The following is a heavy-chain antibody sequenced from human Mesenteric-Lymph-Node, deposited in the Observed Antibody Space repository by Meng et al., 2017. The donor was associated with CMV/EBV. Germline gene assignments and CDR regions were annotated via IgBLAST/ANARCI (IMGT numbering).Heavy chain of an antibody. D-gene: IGHD1-26*01. CDR3: ARGPERWELLDS. CDR1: GFTFSSYW. Sequence: GESLKISCAASGFTFSSYWMHWVRQAPGKGLVWVSRISSDGSTTSYADSVKGRFTISRDNSKNTLYLQMNTLRTEDTAVYYCARGPERWELLDSWGQGTLVTVSS. J-gene: IGHJ4*02. CDR2: ISSDGSTT. V-gene: IGHV3-74*01.